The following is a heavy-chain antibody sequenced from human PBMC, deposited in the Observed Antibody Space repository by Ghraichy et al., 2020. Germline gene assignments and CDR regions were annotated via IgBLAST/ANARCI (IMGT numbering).Heavy chain of an antibody. V-gene: IGHV3-11*01. Sequence: GESLNISCAASGFTFSDYYMSWIRQAPGKGLEWVSYISSSGSTIYYADSVKGRFTISRDNAKNSLYLQMNSLRAEDTAVYYCARDYPPPLLEWLLNSHYYGMDVWGQGTTVTVSS. D-gene: IGHD3-3*01. J-gene: IGHJ6*02. CDR1: GFTFSDYY. CDR2: ISSSGSTI. CDR3: ARDYPPPLLEWLLNSHYYGMDV.